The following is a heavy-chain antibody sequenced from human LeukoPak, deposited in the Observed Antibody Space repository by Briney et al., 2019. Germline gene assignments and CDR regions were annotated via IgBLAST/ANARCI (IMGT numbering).Heavy chain of an antibody. D-gene: IGHD3-10*01. J-gene: IGHJ4*02. Sequence: TETLSLTCSFSGGPLSTYTWSWVRQSPGKGLEWIGYIYHGGTTNYSPSLKSRATISAHTARNQFSLRLRSVTAADTAIYYCARDTSVGSGMQYWGQGTLVSVSS. CDR3: ARDTSVGSGMQY. CDR2: IYHGGTT. V-gene: IGHV4-59*12. CDR1: GGPLSTYT.